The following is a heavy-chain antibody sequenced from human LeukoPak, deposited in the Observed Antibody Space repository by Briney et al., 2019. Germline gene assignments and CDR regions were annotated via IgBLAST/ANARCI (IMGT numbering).Heavy chain of an antibody. CDR3: ARHASVGGTMDWFDP. CDR2: INHSGST. CDR1: GGSFSGYY. Sequence: SETLSLTCAVYGGSFSGYYWSWIRQPPGKGLEWIGEINHSGSTNYNPSLKSRVTISVDTSKNQFSLKLSSVTAADTAVYYCARHASVGGTMDWFDPWGQGTLVTVSS. D-gene: IGHD3-10*01. J-gene: IGHJ5*02. V-gene: IGHV4-34*01.